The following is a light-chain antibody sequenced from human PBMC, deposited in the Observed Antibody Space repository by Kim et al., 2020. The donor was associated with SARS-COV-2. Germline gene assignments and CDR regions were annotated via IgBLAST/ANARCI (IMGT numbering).Light chain of an antibody. CDR1: QNIGNW. CDR2: GYS. J-gene: IGKJ4*01. V-gene: IGKV1-12*01. Sequence: ASVGARVAFAGRASQNIGNWLAWYQQKPGKAPQLLIHGYSNLQSGVPTRFSGSGSGTDFALTITGLQPEDIATYYCQQSLSLPLTFGGGTKVDIK. CDR3: QQSLSLPLT.